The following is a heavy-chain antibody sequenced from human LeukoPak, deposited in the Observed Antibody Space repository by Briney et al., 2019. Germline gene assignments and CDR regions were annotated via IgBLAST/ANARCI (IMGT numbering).Heavy chain of an antibody. Sequence: KPSETLSLTCAVSGYSISSGYYWGWIRQPPGKGLEWIGSIYHSGSTYYNPSLKSRVTISVDTSKNQFSLKLSSVTAADTAVYYCARDEEEYSSSSGGVGWFDPWGQGTLVTVSS. CDR1: GYSISSGYY. J-gene: IGHJ5*02. D-gene: IGHD6-6*01. CDR3: ARDEEEYSSSSGGVGWFDP. V-gene: IGHV4-38-2*02. CDR2: IYHSGST.